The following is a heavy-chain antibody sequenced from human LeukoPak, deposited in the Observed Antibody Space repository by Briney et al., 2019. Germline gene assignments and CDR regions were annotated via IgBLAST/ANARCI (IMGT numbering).Heavy chain of an antibody. J-gene: IGHJ5*02. CDR1: GGSFSGYY. D-gene: IGHD3-10*01. V-gene: IGHV4-34*01. CDR3: ARAWATGVRGSLNWLDP. Sequence: SETLSLTCAVYGGSFSGYYWSWIRQPPGKGLEWIGEINHSGSTNYNPSLKSRVTISVDTSKNQFSLKLSSVTAADTAVYYCARAWATGVRGSLNWLDPWGQGTLVTVSS. CDR2: INHSGST.